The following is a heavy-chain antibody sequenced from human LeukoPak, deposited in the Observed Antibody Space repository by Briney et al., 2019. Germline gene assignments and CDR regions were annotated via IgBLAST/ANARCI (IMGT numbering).Heavy chain of an antibody. Sequence: SETLSLTCAVYGGSFSGYYWSWIRQPPGKGLEWIGEINHSGSTNYNPSLKSRVTISVDTSKNQFSLKLSSVTAADTAVYYCARGRLLWFGDAFDIWGQGTMVTVPS. J-gene: IGHJ3*02. CDR3: ARGRLLWFGDAFDI. V-gene: IGHV4-34*01. D-gene: IGHD3-10*01. CDR1: GGSFSGYY. CDR2: INHSGST.